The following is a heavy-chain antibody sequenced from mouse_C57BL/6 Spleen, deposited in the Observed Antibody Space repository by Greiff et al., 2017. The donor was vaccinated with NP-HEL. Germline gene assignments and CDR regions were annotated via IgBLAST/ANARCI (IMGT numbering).Heavy chain of an antibody. V-gene: IGHV5-12*01. CDR1: GFTFSDYY. Sequence: EVMLVESGGGLVQPGGSLKLSCAASGFTFSDYYMYWVRQTPEKRLEWVAYISNGGGSTYYPDTVKGRFTISRDNAKNTLYLQMSRLKSEDTAMYYCARYDYLYYAMDYWGQGTSVTVSS. D-gene: IGHD2-4*01. CDR2: ISNGGGST. CDR3: ARYDYLYYAMDY. J-gene: IGHJ4*01.